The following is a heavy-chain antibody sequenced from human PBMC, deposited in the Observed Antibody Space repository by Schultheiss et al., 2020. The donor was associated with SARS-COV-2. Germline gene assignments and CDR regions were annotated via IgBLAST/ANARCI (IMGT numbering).Heavy chain of an antibody. D-gene: IGHD2-2*01. Sequence: GSLRLSCAVYGGSFSGYYWSWIRQPPGKGLEWIGEINHSGSTNYNPSLKSRVTISVDTSKNQFSLKLISVTAADTAVYYCARDRRCSSTSCYAGFDYWGQGTLVTVSS. CDR1: GGSFSGYY. CDR2: INHSGST. V-gene: IGHV4-34*01. J-gene: IGHJ4*02. CDR3: ARDRRCSSTSCYAGFDY.